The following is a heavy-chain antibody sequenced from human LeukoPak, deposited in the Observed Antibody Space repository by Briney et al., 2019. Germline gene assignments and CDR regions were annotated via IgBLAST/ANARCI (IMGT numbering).Heavy chain of an antibody. CDR2: IYYSGST. D-gene: IGHD3-22*01. J-gene: IGHJ4*02. Sequence: PSETLSLTCTVSGGSISSSSYYWGWIRQPPGKGLEWIVSIYYSGSTYYNPSLKSRVTISVDTSKNQFSLNLSSVTAADTAVYYCARLYHDSSGYYQICYFDYWGQGTLVTVSS. CDR3: ARLYHDSSGYYQICYFDY. V-gene: IGHV4-39*01. CDR1: GGSISSSSYY.